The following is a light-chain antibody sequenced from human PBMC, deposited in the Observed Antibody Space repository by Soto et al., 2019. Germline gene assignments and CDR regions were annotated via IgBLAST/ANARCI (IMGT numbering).Light chain of an antibody. V-gene: IGKV1-39*01. CDR2: DAS. Sequence: DIQMTPSPSYLSASVGDRVTITCRASQTISTYVNWYQQKPGKAPRLLIYDASSLLSGVPSRFSGSGSGTDFTLTIASLQPEDFSTYYCQQSDSTPYTFGQGTKVEI. CDR1: QTISTY. CDR3: QQSDSTPYT. J-gene: IGKJ2*01.